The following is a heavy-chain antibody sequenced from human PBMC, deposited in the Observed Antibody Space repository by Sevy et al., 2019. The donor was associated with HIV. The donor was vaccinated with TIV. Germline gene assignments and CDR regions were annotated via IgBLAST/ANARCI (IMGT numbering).Heavy chain of an antibody. CDR2: IKQDGSEK. CDR3: ARVDILTGYSPLWY. V-gene: IGHV3-7*03. CDR1: GFTFSSYW. D-gene: IGHD3-9*01. J-gene: IGHJ4*02. Sequence: GGSLRLSCAASGFTFSSYWMSWVRQAPGKGLEWVANIKQDGSEKYYVDSVKGRFTISRDNAKNSLYLQMNILRAEDTAVYYCARVDILTGYSPLWYWGQGTLVTVSS.